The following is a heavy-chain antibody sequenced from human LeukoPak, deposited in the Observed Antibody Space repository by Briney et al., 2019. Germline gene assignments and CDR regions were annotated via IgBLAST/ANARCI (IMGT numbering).Heavy chain of an antibody. J-gene: IGHJ4*02. Sequence: GGSLRLSCAASGFIFDDYAMHWVRQPPGKGLEWVSGIRWNSGSIDYADSVRGRFTISRDNAKNSLYLQMNSLRGDDTALYYCGKGGCLAVEGPIDYWGQGILVTVSS. CDR3: GKGGCLAVEGPIDY. CDR1: GFIFDDYA. V-gene: IGHV3-9*01. D-gene: IGHD6-19*01. CDR2: IRWNSGSI.